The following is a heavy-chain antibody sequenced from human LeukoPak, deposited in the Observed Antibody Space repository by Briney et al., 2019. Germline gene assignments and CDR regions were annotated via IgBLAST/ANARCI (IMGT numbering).Heavy chain of an antibody. CDR1: GFTFSSYR. J-gene: IGHJ4*02. CDR3: ARDLGET. Sequence: GGSLRLSCAASGFTFSSYRMKWVRQARGKGLECVSFISSIISYIYYADSVTGRLTISRDNAKNSLYLQMNSLRGEDTAVYYGARDLGETWGQGTLVTASS. V-gene: IGHV3-21*01. CDR2: ISSIISYI. D-gene: IGHD3-16*01.